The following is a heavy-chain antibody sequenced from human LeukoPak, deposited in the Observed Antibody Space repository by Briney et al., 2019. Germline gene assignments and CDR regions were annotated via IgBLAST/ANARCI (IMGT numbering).Heavy chain of an antibody. CDR2: ISYSGST. CDR1: GGSISSGDYY. Sequence: SETLSLTCTVSGGSISSGDYYWTWIRQPPGKGLEWIGYISYSGSTYYSPSLKSRLTISIDTSKNQFSLKLSSVTAADTAVYYCARGRFRFLEWLYYFDYWGQGTLVTVSS. D-gene: IGHD3-3*01. CDR3: ARGRFRFLEWLYYFDY. V-gene: IGHV4-30-4*08. J-gene: IGHJ4*02.